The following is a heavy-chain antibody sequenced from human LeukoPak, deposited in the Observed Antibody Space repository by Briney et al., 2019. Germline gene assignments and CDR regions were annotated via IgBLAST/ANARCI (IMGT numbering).Heavy chain of an antibody. D-gene: IGHD3-3*01. V-gene: IGHV1-18*04. CDR1: GYTFTSYG. CDR3: ARHHPTIFGVVLLASNAAFDI. CDR2: ISAYNGNT. J-gene: IGHJ3*02. Sequence: SVNVSCKASGYTFTSYGISWVRQAPGQGLDWMGWISAYNGNTNYAQKLQDRVTMTPHPSTTTASMALRSLRSDDTAVYSSARHHPTIFGVVLLASNAAFDIWGQGTMVTVSS.